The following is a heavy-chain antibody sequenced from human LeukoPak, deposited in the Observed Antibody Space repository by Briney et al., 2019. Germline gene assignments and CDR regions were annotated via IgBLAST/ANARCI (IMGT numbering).Heavy chain of an antibody. Sequence: GGSLRLSCAVSGFSFSSNWMNWVRQAPGKGLEWVANIKDDGSDKYYVDSVRGRFTISRDNAKNFLYLQMRGLRVADTAVYYCARGASHWGQGTVVTVSS. V-gene: IGHV3-7*01. CDR2: IKDDGSDK. J-gene: IGHJ4*02. CDR3: ARGASH. CDR1: GFSFSSNW. D-gene: IGHD6-6*01.